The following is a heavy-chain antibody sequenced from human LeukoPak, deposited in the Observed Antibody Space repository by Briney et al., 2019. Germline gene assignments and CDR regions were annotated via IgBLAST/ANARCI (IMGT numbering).Heavy chain of an antibody. J-gene: IGHJ4*02. CDR1: GFTFDNYG. V-gene: IGHV3-20*01. CDR2: INLNGGST. D-gene: IGHD3-10*01. Sequence: GGSLRLSCAASGFTFDNYGMSWVRQAPGKGLEWVSGINLNGGSTGYADSVKGRFTISRDNAKNSLYLQMNSLRAEDTALYHCARVYDRTMVRGVITEYYFDYWGQGTLVTVSS. CDR3: ARVYDRTMVRGVITEYYFDY.